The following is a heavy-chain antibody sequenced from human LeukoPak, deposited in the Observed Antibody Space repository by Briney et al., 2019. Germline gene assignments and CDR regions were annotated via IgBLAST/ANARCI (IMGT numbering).Heavy chain of an antibody. CDR2: ISSSSSYI. D-gene: IGHD2-2*01. V-gene: IGHV3-21*01. CDR3: ARDGVVVPAAIPYYFDY. J-gene: IGHJ4*02. Sequence: GSLRLSCAASGFTFSSYSMNWVRQAPGKGLGWVSSISSSSSYIYYADSVKGRFTISRDNAKNSLYLQMNSLRAEDTAVYYCARDGVVVPAAIPYYFDYWGQGTLVTVSS. CDR1: GFTFSSYS.